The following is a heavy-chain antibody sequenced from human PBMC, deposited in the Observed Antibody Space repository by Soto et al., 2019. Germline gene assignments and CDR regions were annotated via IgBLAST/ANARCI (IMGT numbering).Heavy chain of an antibody. CDR3: ALTPTYYYGSGSYQNWFDP. CDR1: GFSLSTSGVG. J-gene: IGHJ5*02. D-gene: IGHD3-10*01. CDR2: IYWDDDK. Sequence: QITLKESGPTLVKPTQTLTLTCTFSGFSLSTSGVGVGWIRQPPGKALEWLALIYWDDDKRYSPSLKSRLTIPKDTXXNXVXXTMTNMDPVDTATYYCALTPTYYYGSGSYQNWFDPWGQGTLVTVSS. V-gene: IGHV2-5*02.